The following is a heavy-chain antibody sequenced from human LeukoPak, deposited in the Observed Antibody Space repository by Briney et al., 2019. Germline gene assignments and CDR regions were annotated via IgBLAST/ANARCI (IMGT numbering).Heavy chain of an antibody. J-gene: IGHJ4*02. CDR1: GGSISSYY. CDR3: ARRVSLWALDY. Sequence: PSETLSLTCTVSGGSISSYYWSWIRQPPGKGLEWIGYIYYSGSTNYNPSLKSRVTISVDTSKNQFSLKLSSVTAADTAVYYCARRVSLWALDYWGQGTLVTVSS. D-gene: IGHD3-16*01. CDR2: IYYSGST. V-gene: IGHV4-59*01.